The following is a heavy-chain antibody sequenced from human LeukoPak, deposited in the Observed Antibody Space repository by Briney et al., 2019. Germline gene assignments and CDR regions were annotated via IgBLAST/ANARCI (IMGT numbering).Heavy chain of an antibody. CDR1: GGTFSSYA. Sequence: SVKVSCKASGGTFSSYAISWVRQAPGQGLEWMGRIIPILGIANYAQKFQGRVTITADKSTSTAYMELSSLRSEDTAVYYCAREIVGATDYYGMDVWGQGTTVTVSS. D-gene: IGHD1-26*01. CDR3: AREIVGATDYYGMDV. J-gene: IGHJ6*02. V-gene: IGHV1-69*04. CDR2: IIPILGIA.